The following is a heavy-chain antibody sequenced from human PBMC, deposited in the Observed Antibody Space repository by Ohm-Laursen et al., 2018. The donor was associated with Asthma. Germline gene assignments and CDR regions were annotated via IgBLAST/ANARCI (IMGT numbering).Heavy chain of an antibody. CDR1: GFTFSSYS. CDR3: ARDPNIAVAGSLYYYGMDV. V-gene: IGHV3-21*01. CDR2: ISSSSYI. J-gene: IGHJ6*02. Sequence: SLRLSCAATGFTFSSYSMNWVRQAPGKGLEWVSSISSSSYIYYADSVKGRFTISRDNAKNSLYLQMNSLRAEDTAVYYCARDPNIAVAGSLYYYGMDVWGQGTTVTVSS. D-gene: IGHD6-19*01.